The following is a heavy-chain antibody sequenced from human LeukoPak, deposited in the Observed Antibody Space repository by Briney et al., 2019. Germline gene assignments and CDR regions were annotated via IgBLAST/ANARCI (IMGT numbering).Heavy chain of an antibody. V-gene: IGHV1-46*03. J-gene: IGHJ6*03. CDR3: ASTGGYSYGLYYYYYMDV. CDR1: GYTFTSYY. D-gene: IGHD5-18*01. CDR2: INPSGGST. Sequence: GASVKVSCKASGYTFTSYYMHWVRQAPGQGLEWMEIINPSGGSTSYAQKFQGRVTMTRDTSTSTVYMELSSLRSEDTAVYYCASTGGYSYGLYYYYYMDVWGKGTTVTVSS.